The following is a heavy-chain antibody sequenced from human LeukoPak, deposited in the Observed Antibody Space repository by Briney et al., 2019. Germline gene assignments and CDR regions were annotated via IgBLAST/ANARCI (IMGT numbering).Heavy chain of an antibody. V-gene: IGHV1-18*01. J-gene: IGHJ5*02. Sequence: ASVKVSCKASGYTFTSYGINWVRQAPGQGLEWMGWISAYNGNTNYAQKFQGGVTMTTDASTSTAYMELRSLRSDDTAVYYCARGYCSSTNCYTATAWFDPWGQGTLVTVSS. D-gene: IGHD2-2*02. CDR3: ARGYCSSTNCYTATAWFDP. CDR2: ISAYNGNT. CDR1: GYTFTSYG.